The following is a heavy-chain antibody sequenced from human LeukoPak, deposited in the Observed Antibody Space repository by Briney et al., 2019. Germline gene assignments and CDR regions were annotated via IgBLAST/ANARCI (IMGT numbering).Heavy chain of an antibody. V-gene: IGHV3-23*01. CDR3: AKWGDYGVLTGYYDPDN. CDR1: GFIFSNYA. D-gene: IGHD3-9*01. CDR2: IVGSGANT. Sequence: GGSLRLSCAASGFIFSNYAMSWARQAPGKGLEWVSAIVGSGANTYYADSVKGRFTISRDNPRNTLYLQMNSLRAEDTAVYYCAKWGDYGVLTGYYDPDNWGQGTLVTVSS. J-gene: IGHJ4*02.